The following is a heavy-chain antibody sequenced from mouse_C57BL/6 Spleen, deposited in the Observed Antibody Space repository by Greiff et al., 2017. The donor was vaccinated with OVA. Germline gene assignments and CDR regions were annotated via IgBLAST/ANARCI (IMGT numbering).Heavy chain of an antibody. V-gene: IGHV1-62-2*01. CDR1: GYTFTEYT. CDR3: ARHETYYGNYVSYFDV. D-gene: IGHD2-10*01. CDR2: VYPGSGSI. J-gene: IGHJ1*03. Sequence: QVQLQQSGAELVKPGASVKLSCKASGYTFTEYTIHWVKQRSGQGLEWIGWVYPGSGSIKYNEKFKDKATLTADKSSSTVYMELSRLTSEDSAVYVCARHETYYGNYVSYFDVWGTGTTVTVSS.